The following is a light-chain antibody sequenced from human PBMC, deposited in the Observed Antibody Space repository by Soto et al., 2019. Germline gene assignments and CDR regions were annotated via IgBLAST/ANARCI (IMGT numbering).Light chain of an antibody. Sequence: IVITQSPLSLPVTPGEPASISCRSSQSLLHSNGYNYLDWYLQKPGQSPQPLIYLGSNRASGVPDRFSGSGSGTDFRLKISRVEAEDVGVYYCMQALQTPRFGQGTKVDIK. CDR1: QSLLHSNGYNY. CDR2: LGS. J-gene: IGKJ1*01. V-gene: IGKV2-28*01. CDR3: MQALQTPR.